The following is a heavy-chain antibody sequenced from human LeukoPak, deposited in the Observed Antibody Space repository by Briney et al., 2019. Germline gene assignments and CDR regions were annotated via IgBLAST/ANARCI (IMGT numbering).Heavy chain of an antibody. Sequence: GESLKISCKGSGYSFTSYWIGWVRQMPGKGLEWMGIIYPGDSDTRYSPSFQGQVTISADKSISTAYLQWSGLKASDTAMYYCARGAGSYRRNNWFDPWGQGTLVTVSS. V-gene: IGHV5-51*01. J-gene: IGHJ5*02. D-gene: IGHD3-16*02. CDR2: IYPGDSDT. CDR1: GYSFTSYW. CDR3: ARGAGSYRRNNWFDP.